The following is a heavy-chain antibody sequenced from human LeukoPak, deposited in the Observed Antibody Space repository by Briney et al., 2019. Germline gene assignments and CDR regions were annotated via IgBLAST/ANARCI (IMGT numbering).Heavy chain of an antibody. D-gene: IGHD3-10*01. V-gene: IGHV3-9*01. CDR2: ISWNSGSI. J-gene: IGHJ4*02. Sequence: GGSLRLSCAASGFTFDDYAMHWVRQAPGKGLEWVSGISWNSGSIGYADSVKGRFTISRDNAKNSLYLQMNSLRAEDTALYYCAKATLGSYPDYWGQGTLVTVSS. CDR3: AKATLGSYPDY. CDR1: GFTFDDYA.